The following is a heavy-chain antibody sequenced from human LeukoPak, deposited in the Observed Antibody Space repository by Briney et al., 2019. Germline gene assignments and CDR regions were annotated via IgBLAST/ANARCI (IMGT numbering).Heavy chain of an antibody. Sequence: GGSLRLSCAASGFTFSSYEMNWVRQAPGKGLEWVSYISSGSTIYDADSVKGRFTISRDNAKNSLYLQMNSLRAEDTAVYYCARDWVVNGAFDIWGQGTMVTVSS. D-gene: IGHD2-2*01. CDR1: GFTFSSYE. CDR3: ARDWVVNGAFDI. V-gene: IGHV3-48*03. CDR2: ISSGSTI. J-gene: IGHJ3*02.